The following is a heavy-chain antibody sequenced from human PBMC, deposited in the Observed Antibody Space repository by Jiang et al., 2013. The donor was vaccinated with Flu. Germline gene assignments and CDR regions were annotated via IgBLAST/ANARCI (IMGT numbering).Heavy chain of an antibody. J-gene: IGHJ4*02. Sequence: GPGLVKPSETLSLTCTVSGGSISSSSYYWGWIRQPPGKGLEWIGSIYYSGSTYYNPSLKSRVTISVDTSKNQFSLKLSSVTATDTAVYYCARGEWLVKPFDYWGQGTLVTVSS. CDR3: ARGEWLVKPFDY. CDR1: GGSISSSSYY. D-gene: IGHD6-19*01. CDR2: IYYSGST. V-gene: IGHV4-39*01.